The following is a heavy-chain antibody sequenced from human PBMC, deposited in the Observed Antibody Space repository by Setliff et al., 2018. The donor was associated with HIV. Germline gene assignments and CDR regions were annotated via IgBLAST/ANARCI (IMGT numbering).Heavy chain of an antibody. Sequence: ASVKVSCKASGGTFSSYAISWVRQAPGQGLEWMGGIIPIFGTTNYAQKFQGRVTITADEWTSTAYMELSSLRSEDTAVYYCARDQFQGAAAGTVPPDYWGQGTLVTVSS. CDR2: IIPIFGTT. CDR3: ARDQFQGAAAGTVPPDY. CDR1: GGTFSSYA. V-gene: IGHV1-69*13. D-gene: IGHD6-13*01. J-gene: IGHJ4*02.